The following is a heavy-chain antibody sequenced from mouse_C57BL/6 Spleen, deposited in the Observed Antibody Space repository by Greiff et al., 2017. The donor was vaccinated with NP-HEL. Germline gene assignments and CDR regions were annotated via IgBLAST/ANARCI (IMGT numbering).Heavy chain of an antibody. D-gene: IGHD2-4*01. CDR3: AGYDYDGMAFAY. Sequence: EVQLQQSGPELVKPGASVKLSCKASGYSFTGYNMNWVKQSTGKSLEWIGVINPNSGTTCYTQKFKGRATLTVDQSSSTAYLQLNSMTSEDSAVYYCAGYDYDGMAFAYWGQGTLVTVSA. CDR1: GYSFTGYN. J-gene: IGHJ3*01. CDR2: INPNSGTT. V-gene: IGHV1-39*01.